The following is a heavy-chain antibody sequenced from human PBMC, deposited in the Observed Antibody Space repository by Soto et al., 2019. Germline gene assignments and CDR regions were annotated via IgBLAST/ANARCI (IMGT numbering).Heavy chain of an antibody. CDR1: GDYITTGAYS. Sequence: PSETLSLTGAVAGDYITTGAYSWSWIRQPPGKGLEWIGYIYPSGTTYYNSSLKSRVTISVDRAKNQFSLNLRSATAADTAVYYCARKSRNAFDIWGQGTMVTVSS. V-gene: IGHV4-30-2*01. CDR2: IYPSGTT. J-gene: IGHJ3*02. CDR3: ARKSRNAFDI.